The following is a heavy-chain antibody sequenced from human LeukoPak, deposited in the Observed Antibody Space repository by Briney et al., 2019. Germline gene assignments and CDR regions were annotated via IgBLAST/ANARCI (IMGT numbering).Heavy chain of an antibody. Sequence: ASVKVSCKASGYTFTGYYMHWVRQAPGQGLEWMVWINPNSGGTNYAQKFQGRVTMTRDTSICTAYMELSRLRSDDTAVYYCASGERIAAAGTAGSYYYYYYMDVWGKGTTVTVSS. CDR2: INPNSGGT. J-gene: IGHJ6*03. V-gene: IGHV1-2*02. CDR1: GYTFTGYY. D-gene: IGHD6-13*01. CDR3: ASGERIAAAGTAGSYYYYYYMDV.